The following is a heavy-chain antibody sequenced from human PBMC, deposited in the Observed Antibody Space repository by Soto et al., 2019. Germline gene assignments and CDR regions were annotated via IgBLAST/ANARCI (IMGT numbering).Heavy chain of an antibody. J-gene: IGHJ4*02. CDR3: ASAIAAAGTGYYFDN. D-gene: IGHD6-13*01. Sequence: QVQLVQSGAEVKKPGSSVKVSCKPSGGTFSRYAINWVRQAPGQGLEWMGGIIPIFRSTNYAQKFKGRVTITADESTSTVYLELSSLRSQDTAVYYCASAIAAAGTGYYFDNWGQGTLVTVSS. CDR1: GGTFSRYA. V-gene: IGHV1-69*01. CDR2: IIPIFRST.